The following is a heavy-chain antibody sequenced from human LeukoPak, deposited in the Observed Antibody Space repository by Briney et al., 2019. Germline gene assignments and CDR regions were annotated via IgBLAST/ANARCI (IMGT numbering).Heavy chain of an antibody. CDR2: ISSSSSTI. CDR1: GFTFSSYS. V-gene: IGHV3-48*01. Sequence: GGSLRLSCAASGFTFSSYSMNWVRQAPGKRLEWVSYISSSSSTIYYADSVKGRFTISRDNAKNSLYLQMNSLRAEDTAVYYCAREGTTGLDWFDPWGQGTLVTVSS. D-gene: IGHD1-1*01. J-gene: IGHJ5*02. CDR3: AREGTTGLDWFDP.